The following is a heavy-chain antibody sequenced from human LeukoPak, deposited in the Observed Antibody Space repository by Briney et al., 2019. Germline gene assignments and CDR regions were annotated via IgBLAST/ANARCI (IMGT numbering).Heavy chain of an antibody. CDR2: ISPYNGNT. D-gene: IGHD4-17*01. V-gene: IGHV1-18*01. J-gene: IGHJ5*02. CDR1: GYTFTSYG. Sequence: PRASVKVSCKASGYTFTSYGISWVRQAPGQGLEWMGWISPYNGNTNYAQKLQGRVTMTTDTTTSTAYMELRSLRSDDTAVYYCARDLSWGDYQLGILSDNNWLDPWGQGTLVTVSS. CDR3: ARDLSWGDYQLGILSDNNWLDP.